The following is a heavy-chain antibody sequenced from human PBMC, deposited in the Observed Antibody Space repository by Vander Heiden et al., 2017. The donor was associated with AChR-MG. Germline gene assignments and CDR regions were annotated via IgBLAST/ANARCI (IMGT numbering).Heavy chain of an antibody. Sequence: EVQLVESGGGLIQPGGSLRLSCAASGFTVSSNYMSWVRQAPGKGLEWVSVIYSGGSTYYADSVKGRFTISRDNSKNTLYLQMNSLRAEDTAVYYCARESYYDFWSGSLGWFDPWGQGTLVTVSS. CDR1: GFTVSSNY. V-gene: IGHV3-53*01. J-gene: IGHJ5*02. CDR3: ARESYYDFWSGSLGWFDP. D-gene: IGHD3-3*01. CDR2: IYSGGST.